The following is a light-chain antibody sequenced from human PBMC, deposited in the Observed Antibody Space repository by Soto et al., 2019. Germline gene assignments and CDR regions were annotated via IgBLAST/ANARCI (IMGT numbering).Light chain of an antibody. CDR3: QQYNEWTPFT. V-gene: IGKV3D-15*01. CDR2: DSS. Sequence: EILMTQSPATLSVSPGERATLSCRASQSVDKFLAWYQQRPGQPPRLLIFDSSNRATGVPVRFSGSGSGTDFTLTISRLEPEDFEVYYCQQYNEWTPFTFGQGTRLDI. J-gene: IGKJ5*01. CDR1: QSVDKF.